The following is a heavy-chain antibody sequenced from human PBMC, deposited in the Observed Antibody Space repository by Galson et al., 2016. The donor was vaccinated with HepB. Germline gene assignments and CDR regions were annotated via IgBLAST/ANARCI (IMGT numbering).Heavy chain of an antibody. CDR2: ILPICGIA. CDR3: AKGSPWFGEPNFWFDP. J-gene: IGHJ5*02. CDR1: GGTLNNYA. V-gene: IGHV1-69*13. Sequence: SVKVSCKASGGTLNNYAINWVRQALGQGLEWMGLILPICGIANSAQKYQDRVTITADESSGTVYMELRSLTSEDTAVYYCAKGSPWFGEPNFWFDPWGQGTLVTVSS. D-gene: IGHD3-10*01.